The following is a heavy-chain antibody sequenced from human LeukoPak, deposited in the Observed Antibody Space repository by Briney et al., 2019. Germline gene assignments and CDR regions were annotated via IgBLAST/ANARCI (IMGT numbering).Heavy chain of an antibody. J-gene: IGHJ5*02. CDR3: ARDRHYGSRSYDGFDP. D-gene: IGHD3-10*01. CDR1: GGSISSGGYY. CDR2: IYYSGST. V-gene: IGHV4-31*03. Sequence: SQTLSLTCTVSGGSISSGGYYWNWIRQHPGKGLEWIGYIYYSGSTYYNPSLKSRVTISVDTSKNQFSLKLSSVTAADTAVYYCARDRHYGSRSYDGFDPWGQGTLVTVSS.